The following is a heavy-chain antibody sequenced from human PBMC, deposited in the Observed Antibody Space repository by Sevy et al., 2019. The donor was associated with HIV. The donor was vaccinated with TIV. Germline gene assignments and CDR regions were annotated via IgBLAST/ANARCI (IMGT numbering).Heavy chain of an antibody. D-gene: IGHD6-13*01. J-gene: IGHJ6*02. V-gene: IGHV3-9*01. CDR1: AFTFDDYA. CDR2: ISWNSGSI. Sequence: GGSLRLSCAASAFTFDDYAMHWVRQAPGKGLEWVSGISWNSGSIGYADSVKGRFTISRDNAKNSLYLQMNSLRAEDTALYYCAKALVPYYYYGMDVWGQGTTVTVSS. CDR3: AKALVPYYYYGMDV.